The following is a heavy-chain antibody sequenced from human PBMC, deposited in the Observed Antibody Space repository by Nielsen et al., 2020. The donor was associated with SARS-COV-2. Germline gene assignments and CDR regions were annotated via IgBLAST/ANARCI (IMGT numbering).Heavy chain of an antibody. Sequence: GGSLRLSCAASGFKFETYAMHWIRQGPGKGLQWVAVVSFDGSVQHYADSVKGRFTISRDNSKKTMYLGLNSLRVGDTGVYFCARDFWGSAPPCTWTFDIWGRGAAVTVSS. CDR1: GFKFETYA. CDR3: ARDFWGSAPPCTWTFDI. V-gene: IGHV3-30*04. D-gene: IGHD7-27*01. J-gene: IGHJ3*02. CDR2: VSFDGSVQ.